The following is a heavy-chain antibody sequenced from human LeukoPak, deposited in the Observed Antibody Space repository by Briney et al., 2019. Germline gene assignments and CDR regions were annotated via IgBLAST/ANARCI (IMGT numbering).Heavy chain of an antibody. CDR2: VNPGSGDT. Sequence: GASVKVSCKTSGFTITNYAIHWVRQAPGHRLEWMGWVNPGSGDTKYSEDFQGRLSITRDTSASTVYMALSSLTSEDMAVYYCARDVTGDYSNAWDWQSYHFDYWGHGTLVTVSS. CDR1: GFTITNYA. CDR3: ARDVTGDYSNAWDWQSYHFDY. V-gene: IGHV1-3*03. J-gene: IGHJ4*01. D-gene: IGHD6-19*01.